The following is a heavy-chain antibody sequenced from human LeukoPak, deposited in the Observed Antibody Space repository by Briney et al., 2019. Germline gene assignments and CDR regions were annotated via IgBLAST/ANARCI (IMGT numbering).Heavy chain of an antibody. J-gene: IGHJ3*02. V-gene: IGHV6-1*01. CDR3: ARARSYDFWSGYAVNDAFDI. D-gene: IGHD3-3*01. Sequence: SQTLSLTCAISVDSVSSKSAAWNWIRQSPSRGLEWLVRTYYRSKWYNDYAVSVKSRITINPDTSKNQFSLQLNSVTPEDTAVYYCARARSYDFWSGYAVNDAFDIWGQGTMVTVSS. CDR2: TYYRSKWYN. CDR1: VDSVSSKSAA.